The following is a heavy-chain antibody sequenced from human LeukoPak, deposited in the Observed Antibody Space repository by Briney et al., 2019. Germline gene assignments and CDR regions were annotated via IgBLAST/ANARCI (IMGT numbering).Heavy chain of an antibody. J-gene: IGHJ4*02. CDR1: GFTFSTHS. CDR3: AKVLGGLWPGIDY. Sequence: PGGSLRLSCTASGFTFSTHSMHWVRQAPGKGPVWVSRINSDGSNTRYADSVTGRFTISRDNAKNTVYLQMNSLRAEDTAVYYCAKVLGGLWPGIDYWGQGTLVTVSS. D-gene: IGHD2-15*01. V-gene: IGHV3-74*01. CDR2: INSDGSNT.